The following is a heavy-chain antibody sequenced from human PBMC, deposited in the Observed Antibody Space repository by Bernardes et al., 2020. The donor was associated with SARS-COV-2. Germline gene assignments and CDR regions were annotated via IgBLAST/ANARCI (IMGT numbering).Heavy chain of an antibody. V-gene: IGHV3-30*03. CDR3: ARDHSGSYFGYFDY. CDR2: ISYDGSNK. D-gene: IGHD1-26*01. CDR1: GFTFSSYG. J-gene: IGHJ4*02. Sequence: GGSLRLSCAASGFTFSSYGMHWVRQAPGKGLEWVAVISYDGSNKYYADSVKGRFTISRDNSKNTLYLQMNSLRAEDTAVYYCARDHSGSYFGYFDYWGQGTLVTVSS.